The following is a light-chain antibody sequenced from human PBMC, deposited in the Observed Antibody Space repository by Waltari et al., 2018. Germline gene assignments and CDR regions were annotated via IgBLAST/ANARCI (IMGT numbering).Light chain of an antibody. CDR2: RNN. Sequence: QSVLTQPPSASGTAGQRVTISCSGSSSNIGSNYVNWYQQRPGTAPKLLIYRNNQRPSGVPDRFSGSKSGPSASLAISGLRSEDEADYYCAAWDDSLSGVVFGGGTKLTVL. CDR3: AAWDDSLSGVV. CDR1: SSNIGSNY. J-gene: IGLJ2*01. V-gene: IGLV1-47*01.